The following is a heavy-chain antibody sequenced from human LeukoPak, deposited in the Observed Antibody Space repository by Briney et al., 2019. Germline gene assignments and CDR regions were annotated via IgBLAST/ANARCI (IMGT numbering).Heavy chain of an antibody. J-gene: IGHJ4*02. CDR3: AKDRRFLEWSLEFDY. CDR2: IYVDGRTT. V-gene: IGHV3-74*01. D-gene: IGHD3-3*01. CDR1: GFTFSNYW. Sequence: GGSLRLSCVASGFTFSNYWMHWVRQPPGKGLVWVSRIYVDGRTTNYADSVKGRFTISRDNSKNTLYLQMNSLRAEDTAVYYCAKDRRFLEWSLEFDYRGQGTLVTVSS.